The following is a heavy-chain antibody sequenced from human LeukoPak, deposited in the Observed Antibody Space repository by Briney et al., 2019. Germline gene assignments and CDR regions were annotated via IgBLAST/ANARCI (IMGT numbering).Heavy chain of an antibody. D-gene: IGHD3-22*01. Sequence: SETLSLTCAVYGGSFSGYYWSWIRQPPGKGLQWIGEINHSGSTNYNPSLKSRVTISVDTSKNQFSLKLSSVTAADTAVYYCARAWYYYDSSGYYPFDYWGQGTLVTVSS. CDR3: ARAWYYYDSSGYYPFDY. CDR1: GGSFSGYY. V-gene: IGHV4-34*01. J-gene: IGHJ4*02. CDR2: INHSGST.